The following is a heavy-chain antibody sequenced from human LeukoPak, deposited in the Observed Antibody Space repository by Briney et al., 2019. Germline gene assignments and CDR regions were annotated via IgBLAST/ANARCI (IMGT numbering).Heavy chain of an antibody. J-gene: IGHJ4*02. Sequence: GGSLRLSCAASGFTFSSYGMSWVRQAPGKGLEWVSAISGSGGGTYYADSVKGRFTISRDNSKNTLYLQMNSLRAEDTAVYYCAKGGSTDSSGWYNYWGQGTLVTVSS. CDR1: GFTFSSYG. V-gene: IGHV3-23*01. D-gene: IGHD6-19*01. CDR2: ISGSGGGT. CDR3: AKGGSTDSSGWYNY.